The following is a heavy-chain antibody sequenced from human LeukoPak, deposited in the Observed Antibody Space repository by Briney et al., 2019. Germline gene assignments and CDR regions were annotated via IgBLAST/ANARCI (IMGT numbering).Heavy chain of an antibody. Sequence: GGSLRLSCAASGFTFSNYAMSWVRQAPGKGLEWVSAINGNGGGTYYADSVKGRFTISRDNSRNTLFLHMNTLRAEDTAVYHCAKPRVVDFIVVVPAAEDCWGQGTLVTVSS. CDR2: INGNGGGT. CDR3: AKPRVVDFIVVVPAAEDC. J-gene: IGHJ4*02. CDR1: GFTFSNYA. V-gene: IGHV3-23*01. D-gene: IGHD2-2*01.